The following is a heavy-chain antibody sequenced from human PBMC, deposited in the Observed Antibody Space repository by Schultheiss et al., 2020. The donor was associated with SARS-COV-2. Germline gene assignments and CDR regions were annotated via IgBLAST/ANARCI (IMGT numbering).Heavy chain of an antibody. J-gene: IGHJ4*02. CDR2: IYPGDSDT. CDR3: ATSRPWNSYHYFDY. V-gene: IGHV5-51*01. Sequence: GGSLRLSCKGSGYSFTSYWIGWVRQMPGKGLEWMGIIYPGDSDTRYSPSFQGQVTISADKSISTAYLQWSSLKASDTAMYYCATSRPWNSYHYFDYWGQGTLVTVSS. D-gene: IGHD1-7*01. CDR1: GYSFTSYW.